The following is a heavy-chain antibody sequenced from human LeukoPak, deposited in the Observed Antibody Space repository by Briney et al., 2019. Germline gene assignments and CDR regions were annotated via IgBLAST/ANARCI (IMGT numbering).Heavy chain of an antibody. CDR3: ARDKVVVITPHYYYYYGMDV. J-gene: IGHJ6*02. CDR2: INPSGGST. D-gene: IGHD3-22*01. V-gene: IGHV1-46*01. Sequence: ASVKVSCKASDYTFTNYGITWVRQAPGQGLEWMGIINPSGGSTSYAQKFQGRVTMTRDTSTSTVYMELSSLRSEDTAMYYCARDKVVVITPHYYYYYGMDVWGQGTTVTVSS. CDR1: DYTFTNYG.